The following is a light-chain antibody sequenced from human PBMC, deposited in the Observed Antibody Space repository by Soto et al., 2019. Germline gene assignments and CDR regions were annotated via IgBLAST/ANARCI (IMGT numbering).Light chain of an antibody. V-gene: IGKV3-15*01. CDR3: QQFNNWPPLT. J-gene: IGKJ4*01. CDR1: QFVSTN. Sequence: EVVMTQSPATLSVSPGERATLSCRASQFVSTNLAWYQQKPGQAPRLLIYSASTRATGIPARFSGSGSGTEFTLTISSLQSEDSAVCYCQQFNNWPPLTFGGGTKVEIK. CDR2: SAS.